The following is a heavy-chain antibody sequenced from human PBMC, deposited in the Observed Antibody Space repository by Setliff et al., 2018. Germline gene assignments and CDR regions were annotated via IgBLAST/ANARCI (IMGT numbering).Heavy chain of an antibody. CDR2: ISPNSGNT. CDR1: AYIFTNHY. V-gene: IGHV1-2*02. CDR3: ARTCSGSGCYAGLES. J-gene: IGHJ4*02. Sequence: GASVKVSCKASAYIFTNHYIHWIRQAPGQGLEWMGWISPNSGNTMYAQKFQTRVTMTRDTSISTAYLDLTSLRPDDTAVYYCARTCSGSGCYAGLESWGQGTPVTVSS. D-gene: IGHD2-15*01.